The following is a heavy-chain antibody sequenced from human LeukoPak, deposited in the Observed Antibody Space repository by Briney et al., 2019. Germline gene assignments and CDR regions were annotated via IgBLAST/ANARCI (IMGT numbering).Heavy chain of an antibody. V-gene: IGHV3-21*01. CDR2: ISSSSSYI. CDR3: ARDPETGAGDN. D-gene: IGHD7-27*01. J-gene: IGHJ4*02. Sequence: GGSLRLSCAASGFTFSSYAMSWVRQAPGKGLEWVSSISSSSSYIYYADSVKGRFTISRDNAKNSLYLQMNSLRAEDTAVYYCARDPETGAGDNWGQGTLVTVSS. CDR1: GFTFSSYA.